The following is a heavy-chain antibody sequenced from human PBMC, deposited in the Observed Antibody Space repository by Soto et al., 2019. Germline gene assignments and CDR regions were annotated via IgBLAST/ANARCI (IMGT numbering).Heavy chain of an antibody. V-gene: IGHV4-39*01. CDR3: ATSKWLDP. J-gene: IGHJ5*02. CDR2: NSGST. CDR1: GGSISSRGYY. Sequence: QLQLQESGPGLVKPSETLSLTCTVSGGSISSRGYYWGWIRQPPGKGLEWIGTNSGSTYYNPSLTSRVTTSVDTAKNQFSLKLSSVTAADTAVYYCATSKWLDPWGQGTLVTVSS.